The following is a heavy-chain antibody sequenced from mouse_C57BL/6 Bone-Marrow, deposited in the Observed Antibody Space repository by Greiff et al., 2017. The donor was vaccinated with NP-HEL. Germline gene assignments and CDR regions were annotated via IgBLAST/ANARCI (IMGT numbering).Heavy chain of an antibody. CDR1: GFTFSDYY. V-gene: IGHV5-16*01. CDR3: ARDRGYYGKGYFDY. J-gene: IGHJ2*01. D-gene: IGHD1-1*01. Sequence: EVKLVESEGGLVQPGSSMKLSCTASGFTFSDYYMAWVRQVPEKGLEWVANINYDGSSTYYLDSLKSRFIISRDNAKNILYLQMSSLKSEDTATYYCARDRGYYGKGYFDYWGQGTTLTVSS. CDR2: INYDGSST.